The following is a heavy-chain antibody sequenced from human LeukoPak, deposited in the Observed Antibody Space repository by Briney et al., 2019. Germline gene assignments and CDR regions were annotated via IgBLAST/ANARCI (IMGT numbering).Heavy chain of an antibody. CDR1: GGSINDYY. CDR2: IYTSGST. V-gene: IGHV4-4*07. J-gene: IGHJ4*02. D-gene: IGHD3-9*01. CDR3: ARSFPRDYDILTGYYFDY. Sequence: SSETLSLTCTVSGGSINDYYWSWIWQPAGKGLEWIGRIYTSGSTNYNPSLKSRVTMSVDTSKNQFSLKLSSVTAADTAVYYCARSFPRDYDILTGYYFDYWGQGTLVTVSS.